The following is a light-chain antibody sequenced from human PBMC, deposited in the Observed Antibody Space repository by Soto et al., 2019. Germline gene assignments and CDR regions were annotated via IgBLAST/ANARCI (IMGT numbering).Light chain of an antibody. J-gene: IGKJ1*01. CDR1: QSLSSGF. CDR3: QKFASFPRT. V-gene: IGKV3-20*01. CDR2: AAS. Sequence: EIVLTQSPGTLSLSPGESGTLSCRASQSLSSGFLAWYQQRPGQAPRLLIYAASSRATGIPDRFSGTGSGTDFTPPTSRREPEDFAVYYCQKFASFPRTSGQGTKGNI.